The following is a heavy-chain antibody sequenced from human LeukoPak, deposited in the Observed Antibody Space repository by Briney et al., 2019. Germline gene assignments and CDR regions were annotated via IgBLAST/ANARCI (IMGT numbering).Heavy chain of an antibody. Sequence: TGGALRLSCAASTFTFSNAWMSWGREAPGKGLEWVGRIKSKSDGGTTDYAAPVKGRFTISRDDSKNTLYLQMNSLKTEDTAVYYCTTAPRGYCSGGSCSYAFDIWGQGTMVTVSS. CDR1: TFTFSNAW. V-gene: IGHV3-15*01. CDR2: IKSKSDGGTT. D-gene: IGHD2-15*01. J-gene: IGHJ3*02. CDR3: TTAPRGYCSGGSCSYAFDI.